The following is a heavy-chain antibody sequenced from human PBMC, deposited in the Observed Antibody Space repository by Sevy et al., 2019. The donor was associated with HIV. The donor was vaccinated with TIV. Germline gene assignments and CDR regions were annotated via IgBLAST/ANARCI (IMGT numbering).Heavy chain of an antibody. Sequence: GGSLRLSCAASGFTFNIYAMSWVRQAPGKGLEWLSAISGGGDRTYYANSVKGRFTISGDNSRNTLYLQMNSLRAEDTAVYYCAKRPYYYYNSDGHLVSSTDEADYWGQGTLVTVSS. CDR3: AKRPYYYYNSDGHLVSSTDEADY. CDR1: GFTFNIYA. D-gene: IGHD3-22*01. J-gene: IGHJ4*02. CDR2: ISGGGDRT. V-gene: IGHV3-23*01.